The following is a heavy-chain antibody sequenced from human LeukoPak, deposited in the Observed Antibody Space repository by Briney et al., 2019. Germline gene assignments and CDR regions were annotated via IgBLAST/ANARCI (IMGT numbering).Heavy chain of an antibody. CDR3: ARDSFGYSSL. Sequence: SETLSLTCTVSGGSISSFYWSWIRQPPGEGLEWIGYIYYSGSTNYNPSLKSRVTISVDTSKNQFSLKLNSVTAADTAVYYCARDSFGYSSLWGQGTLVTVSS. CDR1: GGSISSFY. D-gene: IGHD6-19*01. V-gene: IGHV4-59*01. CDR2: IYYSGST. J-gene: IGHJ4*02.